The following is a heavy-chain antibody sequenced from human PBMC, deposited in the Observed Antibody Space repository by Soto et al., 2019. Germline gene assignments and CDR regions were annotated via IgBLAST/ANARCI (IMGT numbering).Heavy chain of an antibody. Sequence: GASVKVSCKASGFTFTSSAVQWVRQARGQRLEWIGWIVVGSGNTNYAQKFQERVTITRDMSTSTAYMELSSLRSEDTAVYYCAADSAWSGYYNYYYYYGMDVWGQGTTVTVSS. J-gene: IGHJ6*02. V-gene: IGHV1-58*01. D-gene: IGHD3-3*01. CDR2: IVVGSGNT. CDR3: AADSAWSGYYNYYYYYGMDV. CDR1: GFTFTSSA.